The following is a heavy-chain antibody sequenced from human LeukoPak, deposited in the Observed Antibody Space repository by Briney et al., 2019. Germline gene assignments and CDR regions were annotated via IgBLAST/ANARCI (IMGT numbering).Heavy chain of an antibody. Sequence: ASVKVSCKASGYTFTRYYMHWVRQPPAQGLEWMGIISPSGGSTSYAQKFQGRVTMTRHPSTSTGYMELSSLRSEDTAGYYCARERTGDYDLHFDYWGQRTLVTVSS. V-gene: IGHV1-46*01. CDR1: GYTFTRYY. D-gene: IGHD7-27*01. CDR2: ISPSGGST. J-gene: IGHJ4*02. CDR3: ARERTGDYDLHFDY.